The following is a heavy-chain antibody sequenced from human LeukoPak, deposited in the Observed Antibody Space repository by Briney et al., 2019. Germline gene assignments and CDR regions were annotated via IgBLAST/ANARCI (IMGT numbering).Heavy chain of an antibody. V-gene: IGHV3-30*02. D-gene: IGHD3-9*01. CDR1: GFTFSSYG. CDR2: IRYDGSNK. CDR3: TKEPHMLIGYYTDYFDY. J-gene: IGHJ4*02. Sequence: GGSLRLSCAASGFTFSSYGMHWVRQAPGKGLEWVAFIRYDGSNKYYADSVKGRFTISRDNSKNTLYLQMNGLGAEDTAVYFCTKEPHMLIGYYTDYFDYWGQGTLVIVSS.